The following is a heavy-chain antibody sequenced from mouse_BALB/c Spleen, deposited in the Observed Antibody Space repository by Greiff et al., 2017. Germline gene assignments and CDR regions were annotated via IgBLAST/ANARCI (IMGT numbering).Heavy chain of an antibody. D-gene: IGHD1-1*01. Sequence: QVQLQQSGAELVRPGTSVKVSCKASGYAFTNYLIEWVKQRPGQGLEWIGVINPGSGGTNYDEKFKSKATLTVDTSSSTAYMQLSSLTSEDSAVYYCTRGYGRGLWFAYWGQGTLVTVSA. J-gene: IGHJ3*01. CDR2: INPGSGGT. CDR3: TRGYGRGLWFAY. CDR1: GYAFTNYL. V-gene: IGHV1-54*01.